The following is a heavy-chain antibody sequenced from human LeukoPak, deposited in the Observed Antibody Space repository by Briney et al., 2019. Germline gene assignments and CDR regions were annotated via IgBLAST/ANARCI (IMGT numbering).Heavy chain of an antibody. CDR3: ARPPYDFWGGSPLHCYNYMAV. Sequence: GESLKTSCKGSGYSFTSHLIAGGRQIPGKGLEWMGIIYPNDSDNRYRPSFQGQVTLSADKSIYTAYLHWSSLKASDTAMYYCARPPYDFWGGSPLHCYNYMAVWGKGPTVTVSS. D-gene: IGHD3-3*01. CDR2: IYPNDSDN. J-gene: IGHJ6*03. CDR1: GYSFTSHL. V-gene: IGHV5-51*01.